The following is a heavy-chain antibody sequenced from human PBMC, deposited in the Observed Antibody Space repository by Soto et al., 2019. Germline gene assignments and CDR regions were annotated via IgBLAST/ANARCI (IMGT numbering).Heavy chain of an antibody. J-gene: IGHJ6*02. CDR3: ARDPLIGTTDYGLDV. CDR1: GFTFSTYW. D-gene: IGHD1-7*01. CDR2: IKNDGSNT. Sequence: EVQLVESGGGLVQPGGSLRLSCAASGFTFSTYWMHWVRQPPGKGLVWVSRIKNDGSNTAYADSVKGRFTISRDNAKSTLYLQTNSLRAEDTAVYYCARDPLIGTTDYGLDVWGQGTTVSVSS. V-gene: IGHV3-74*01.